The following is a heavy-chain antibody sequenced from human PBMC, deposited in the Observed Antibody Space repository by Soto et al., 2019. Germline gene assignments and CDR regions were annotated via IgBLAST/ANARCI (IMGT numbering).Heavy chain of an antibody. D-gene: IGHD3-10*01. V-gene: IGHV4-30-4*01. Sequence: TLSLPFTVSGGSISSGDYYWSSIRQPPGKGLECIGYIYYSGSTYYNPSLKSRVTISVDTSKNQFSLKLRSVTAADTAVYYCASRKSSPYFDYWGQGTLVTVSS. J-gene: IGHJ4*02. CDR3: ASRKSSPYFDY. CDR2: IYYSGST. CDR1: GGSISSGDYY.